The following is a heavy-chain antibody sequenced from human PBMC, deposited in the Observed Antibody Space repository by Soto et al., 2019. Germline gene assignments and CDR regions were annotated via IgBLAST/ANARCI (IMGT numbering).Heavy chain of an antibody. CDR2: INPNSGGT. D-gene: IGHD4-17*01. J-gene: IGHJ6*02. CDR1: GYTFTGYY. Sequence: ASVKVSCKASGYTFTGYYMHWVRQAPGQGLEWMGWINPNSGGTNYAQKFQGWVTMTRDTPISTAYMELSRLRSDDTAVYHCARSGGGGDYAADYGMDVWGQGTTVTVSS. CDR3: ARSGGGGDYAADYGMDV. V-gene: IGHV1-2*04.